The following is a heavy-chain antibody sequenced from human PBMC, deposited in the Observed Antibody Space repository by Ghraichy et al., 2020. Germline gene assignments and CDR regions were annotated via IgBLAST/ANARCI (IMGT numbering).Heavy chain of an antibody. J-gene: IGHJ6*02. V-gene: IGHV3-53*01. D-gene: IGHD6-13*01. Sequence: GGSLRLSCAASGFTVSSNYMSWVRQAPGKGLEWVSVIYSGGSTYYADSVKGRFTISRDNSKNTLYLQMNSLRAEDTAVYYCAVAAAGSLLSGVYYYYYGMDVWGQGTTVTVSS. CDR1: GFTVSSNY. CDR3: AVAAAGSLLSGVYYYYYGMDV. CDR2: IYSGGST.